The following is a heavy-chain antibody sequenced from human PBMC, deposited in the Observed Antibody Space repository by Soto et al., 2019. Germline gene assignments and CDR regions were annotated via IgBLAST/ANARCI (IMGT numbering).Heavy chain of an antibody. CDR2: IYYSGST. J-gene: IGHJ4*02. CDR1: GGSISSSSYY. CDR3: ARQYAGDTVTTLSSFDY. Sequence: QLQLQESGPGLVKPSETLSLTCTVSGGSISSSSYYWGWIRQPPGKGLEWIGSIYYSGSTYYNPSLKSRVTISVDTSKNQFSLKLSSVTAADTAVYYCARQYAGDTVTTLSSFDYWGQGTLVTVSS. V-gene: IGHV4-39*01. D-gene: IGHD4-17*01.